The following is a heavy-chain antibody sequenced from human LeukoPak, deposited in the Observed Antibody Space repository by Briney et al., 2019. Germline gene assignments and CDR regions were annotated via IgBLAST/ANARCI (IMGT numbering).Heavy chain of an antibody. CDR1: GFTFASYS. Sequence: PGGSLRLSCAASGFTFASYSMNWVRQAPGKGLEWVSSISGDSTYIYNAGSVKGRFTISRDNAQASLYLQMNSLRAEDTAVYYCARDQNSYYYDSSGGLDYWGQGTLVTVSS. V-gene: IGHV3-21*01. D-gene: IGHD3-22*01. J-gene: IGHJ4*02. CDR3: ARDQNSYYYDSSGGLDY. CDR2: ISGDSTYI.